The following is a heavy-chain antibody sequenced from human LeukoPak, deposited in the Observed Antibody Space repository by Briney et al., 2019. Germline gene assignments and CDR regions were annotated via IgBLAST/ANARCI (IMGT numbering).Heavy chain of an antibody. CDR2: ISAYNGNT. J-gene: IGHJ6*02. V-gene: IGHV1-18*01. CDR1: GYTFTSYG. Sequence: GASVKVSCKASGYTFTSYGISWVRQAPGQGLEWMGWISAYNGNTNYAQKLQGRVTMTTDTSTSTAYMELRSLRSDDTAVYYCARGTDPYYYYGMNVWGQGTTVTVSS. CDR3: ARGTDPYYYYGMNV. D-gene: IGHD1-1*01.